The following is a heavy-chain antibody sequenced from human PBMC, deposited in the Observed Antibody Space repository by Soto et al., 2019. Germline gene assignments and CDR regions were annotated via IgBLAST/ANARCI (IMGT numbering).Heavy chain of an antibody. CDR3: ARDRWFGELSLNWFDP. J-gene: IGHJ5*02. V-gene: IGHV4-30-4*01. CDR1: GGSISSGDYY. CDR2: IYYSGST. Sequence: SETLSLTCTVSGGSISSGDYYWSWIRQPPGKGLEWIGYIYYSGSTYYNPSLKSRVTISVDTSKNQFSLKLSSVTAADTAVYYCARDRWFGELSLNWFDPWGQGTLVTVSS. D-gene: IGHD3-10*01.